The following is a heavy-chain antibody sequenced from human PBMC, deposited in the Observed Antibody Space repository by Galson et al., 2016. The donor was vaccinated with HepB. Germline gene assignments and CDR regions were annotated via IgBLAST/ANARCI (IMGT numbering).Heavy chain of an antibody. V-gene: IGHV4-31*02. D-gene: IGHD3-10*01. Sequence: WSWIRQPPGKGLEWIGYISYTGITNYKSSLESRVTMSIDTSKNQFSLKLTAVTAADMAVYYCARGPPDYLDSGSFYSGWFDPWGQGTLVTVSS. CDR2: ISYTGIT. CDR3: ARGPPDYLDSGSFYSGWFDP. J-gene: IGHJ5*02.